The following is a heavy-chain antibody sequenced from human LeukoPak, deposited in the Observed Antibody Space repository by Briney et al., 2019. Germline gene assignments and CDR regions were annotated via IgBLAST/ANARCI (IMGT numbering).Heavy chain of an antibody. CDR3: ARGDTVTTLLNDASNI. V-gene: IGHV1-8*01. CDR1: GYTFTSYD. J-gene: IGHJ3*02. Sequence: SVKVSCKASGYTFTSYDINWVRQATGQGLEWMGWMNPISGNTGYAQDFQGRVTMTRDTSISTAYMELSSLRSEDTAVYFCARGDTVTTLLNDASNIWGEGTMVTASS. D-gene: IGHD4-17*01. CDR2: MNPISGNT.